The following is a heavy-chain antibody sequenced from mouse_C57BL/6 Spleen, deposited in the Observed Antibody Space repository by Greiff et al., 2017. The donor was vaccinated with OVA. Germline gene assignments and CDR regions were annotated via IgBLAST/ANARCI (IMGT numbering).Heavy chain of an antibody. CDR2: ISYDGSN. J-gene: IGHJ3*01. CDR1: GYSITSGYY. V-gene: IGHV3-6*01. Sequence: EVKVEESGPGLVKPSQSLSLTCSVTGYSITSGYYWNWIRQFPGNKLEWMGYISYDGSNNYNPSLKNRISITRDTSKNQFFLKLNSVTTEDTATYYSARVDDYDASLAYWGEGTLGTVSA. CDR3: ARVDDYDASLAY. D-gene: IGHD2-4*01.